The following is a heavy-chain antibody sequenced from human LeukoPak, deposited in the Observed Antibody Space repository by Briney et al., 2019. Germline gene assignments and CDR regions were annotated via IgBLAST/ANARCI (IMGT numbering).Heavy chain of an antibody. CDR2: SNRDDSDT. V-gene: IGHV3-74*01. CDR1: GFTFNSYW. D-gene: IGHD3-16*01. J-gene: IGHJ6*02. Sequence: GGTLRLSCAASGFTFNSYWMTWVRQPPGKGRVWVSSSNRDDSDTKYADSGKGRFTISRDNAKNTLYLQMNSLRVEDTAVYYCARGPVGGVSYNYYHGMDVWGPGTTVTVSS. CDR3: ARGPVGGVSYNYYHGMDV.